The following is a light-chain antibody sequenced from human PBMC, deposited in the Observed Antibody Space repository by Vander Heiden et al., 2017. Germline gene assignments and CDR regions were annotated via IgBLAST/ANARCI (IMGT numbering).Light chain of an antibody. J-gene: IGKJ4*01. V-gene: IGKV1-33*01. Sequence: DIQLTQSPSSLSASVGDRVTITCQATHDISTYLNWYQQKPGKAPKLLIYGASNLQKGVPPRFTGSGSGTDFRLTISSLQPEDIATYYCQQYNNLPSFAGGTNAE. CDR3: QQYNNLPS. CDR2: GAS. CDR1: HDISTY.